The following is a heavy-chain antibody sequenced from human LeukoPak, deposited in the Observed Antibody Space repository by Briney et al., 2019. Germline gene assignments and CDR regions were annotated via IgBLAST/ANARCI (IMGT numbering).Heavy chain of an antibody. J-gene: IGHJ4*02. CDR3: ARDSAAMVTGGDY. CDR2: ISYDGSNK. V-gene: IGHV3-30*04. Sequence: GRSLRLSCAASGFTFSSYAMHWVRQAPGKGLEWVAVISYDGSNKYYADSVKGRFTISRDNSKNTLYLQMNSLRAEDTAVYYCARDSAAMVTGGDYWGQGTLVTVSS. D-gene: IGHD5-18*01. CDR1: GFTFSSYA.